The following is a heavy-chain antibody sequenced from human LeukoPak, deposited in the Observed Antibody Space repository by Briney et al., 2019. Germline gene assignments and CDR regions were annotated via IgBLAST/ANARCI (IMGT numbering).Heavy chain of an antibody. V-gene: IGHV4-39*01. CDR1: GGSISSSSYY. J-gene: IGHJ4*02. Sequence: SETLSLTCTVSGGSISSSSYYWGWIRQPPGKGLEWIGSIYYSGSTYYNPSLKSRVTISVDTSKNQFSLKLSSVTAADTAVYYCARHRGGNSRWYFDYWSQGTLVTVSS. D-gene: IGHD4-23*01. CDR3: ARHRGGNSRWYFDY. CDR2: IYYSGST.